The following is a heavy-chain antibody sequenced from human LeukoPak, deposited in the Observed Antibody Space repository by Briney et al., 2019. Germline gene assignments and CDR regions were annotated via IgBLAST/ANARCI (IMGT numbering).Heavy chain of an antibody. CDR3: TREDRPFCPFAY. D-gene: IGHD3-22*01. J-gene: IGHJ4*02. CDR1: GGSIDITNY. V-gene: IGHV4-4*02. Sequence: SETLSLTCGVSGGSIDITNYWSWVRQAPGEGLEWIGEISHDGTTNHNPSLRSRVAMSLDRANNQFSLSLTSVTAADTAVYYCTREDRPFCPFAYWGQGVLVTVSS. CDR2: ISHDGTT.